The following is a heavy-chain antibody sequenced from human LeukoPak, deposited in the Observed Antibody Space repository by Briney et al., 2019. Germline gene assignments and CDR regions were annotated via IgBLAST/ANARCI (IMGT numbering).Heavy chain of an antibody. J-gene: IGHJ4*02. CDR3: AKNVLRFLEWLFDY. CDR1: GFTFSSYG. Sequence: GGSLRLSCAASGFTFSSYGMHWVRQAPGKGLEWVAVISYDGNNKYYADSVKGRFTISRDNSKNTLYLQMNSLRAEDTAVYYCAKNVLRFLEWLFDYWGQGTLVTVSS. CDR2: ISYDGNNK. D-gene: IGHD3-3*01. V-gene: IGHV3-30*18.